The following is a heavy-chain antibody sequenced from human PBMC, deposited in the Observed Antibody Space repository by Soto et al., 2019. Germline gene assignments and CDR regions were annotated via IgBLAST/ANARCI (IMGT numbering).Heavy chain of an antibody. CDR3: AMLTGGGWYYFYFDC. CDR2: FDPEDGET. D-gene: IGHD6-19*01. J-gene: IGHJ4*02. V-gene: IGHV1-24*01. Sequence: ASVKVSCKVSGYTLTELSMHWVRQAPGKGLEWMGGFDPEDGETIYAQKFQGRVTMTEDTSTDTAYMELSSLRSEDTAVYYSAMLTGGGWYYFYFDCWGQGTLVTVSS. CDR1: GYTLTELS.